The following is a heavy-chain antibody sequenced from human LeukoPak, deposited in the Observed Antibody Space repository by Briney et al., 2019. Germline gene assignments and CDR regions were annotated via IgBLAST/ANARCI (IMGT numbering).Heavy chain of an antibody. J-gene: IGHJ4*02. Sequence: GGSLRLSCAASGFTFSSYAMSWVRQAPEKGLEWVSTISGSGGGTCYADSVKGRFTISRDDSKNTLYLQMNSLRAEDTAVYYCAKDLGRYRNNYFDYWGQGTLVTVSS. V-gene: IGHV3-23*01. CDR2: ISGSGGGT. CDR1: GFTFSSYA. CDR3: AKDLGRYRNNYFDY. D-gene: IGHD1-26*01.